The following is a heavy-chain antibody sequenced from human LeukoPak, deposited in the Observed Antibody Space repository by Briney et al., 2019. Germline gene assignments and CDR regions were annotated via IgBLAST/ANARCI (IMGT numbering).Heavy chain of an antibody. J-gene: IGHJ3*02. D-gene: IGHD6-13*01. V-gene: IGHV5-51*01. CDR3: ARLLGSSISDACHI. CDR1: ESTFTSYW. Sequence: GESLRISCKGSESTFTSYWIAGARQMPGKGLECMGIIYPSDSDTRYSPSFQGQVTISVDKSNSTAYLQWSSLKASDTAMYFCARLLGSSISDACHIGGQGTMVTVS. CDR2: IYPSDSDT.